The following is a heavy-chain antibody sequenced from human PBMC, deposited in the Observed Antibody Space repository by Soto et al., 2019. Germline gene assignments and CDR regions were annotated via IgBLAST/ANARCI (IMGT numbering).Heavy chain of an antibody. Sequence: PSETLSLTCTVSGGSISSYYWSWIRQPPGKGQGWNGYIYYSGSTNYNPSLKRRVTISVDTSKNQFSLKLSLVTAADTAVYYGARGGYYDSSGYYYGFDYWGQGTLVTVSS. D-gene: IGHD3-22*01. J-gene: IGHJ4*02. CDR2: IYYSGST. CDR1: GGSISSYY. CDR3: ARGGYYDSSGYYYGFDY. V-gene: IGHV4-59*12.